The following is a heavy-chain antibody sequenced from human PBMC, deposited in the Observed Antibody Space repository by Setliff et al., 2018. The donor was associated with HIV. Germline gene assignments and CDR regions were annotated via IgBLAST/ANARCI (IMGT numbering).Heavy chain of an antibody. CDR1: GVSITDDGYY. CDR2: MYHSEST. Sequence: KPSETLSLPCSVSGVSITDDGYYWSWIRHCPGKCLEWIGYMYHSESTYYNASLASRLIMSLDPSKNQFSLKLNSMTAADTAMYYCAGGRYFRDIRDSRFDFWGQGMLVTVSS. CDR3: AGGRYFRDIRDSRFDF. V-gene: IGHV4-31*03. J-gene: IGHJ4*02. D-gene: IGHD3-9*01.